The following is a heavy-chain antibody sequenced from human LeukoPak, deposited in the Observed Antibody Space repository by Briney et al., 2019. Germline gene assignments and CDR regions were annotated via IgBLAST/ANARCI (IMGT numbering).Heavy chain of an antibody. D-gene: IGHD6-25*01. CDR3: AISIQAAAIPAFDY. J-gene: IGHJ4*02. V-gene: IGHV1-2*02. CDR1: GNTFAGHN. CDR2: INPDRGGT. Sequence: ASVKVSCKAPGNTFAGHNIHWMRQAPGQGLELMGWINPDRGGTDYARQFQVRVTMTSATSIRAAYMELSSLVSEDSAVYFCAISIQAAAIPAFDYWGQGTLVTVSS.